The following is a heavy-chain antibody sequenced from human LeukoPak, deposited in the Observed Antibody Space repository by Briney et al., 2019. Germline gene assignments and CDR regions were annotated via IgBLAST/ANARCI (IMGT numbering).Heavy chain of an antibody. CDR3: ASDYGDYFVSADY. CDR1: GGSISSSSYY. V-gene: IGHV4-39*01. J-gene: IGHJ4*02. Sequence: PSETLSLTCTVSGGSISSSSYYWGWIRQPPGKGLEWIGSIYYSGSTYYNPSLKSRVTLSVDTSKNQFSLKLSSVTAADTAVYYCASDYGDYFVSADYWGQGTLVTVSS. D-gene: IGHD4-17*01. CDR2: IYYSGST.